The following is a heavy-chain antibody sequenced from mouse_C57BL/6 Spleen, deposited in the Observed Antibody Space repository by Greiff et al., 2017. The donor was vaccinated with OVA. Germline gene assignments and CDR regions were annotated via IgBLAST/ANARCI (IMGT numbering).Heavy chain of an antibody. V-gene: IGHV1-39*01. D-gene: IGHD2-5*01. J-gene: IGHJ4*01. CDR3: ASLYSNYDYYAMDY. CDR1: GYSFTDYN. Sequence: LQESGPELVKPGASVKISCKASGYSFTDYNMNWVKQSNGKSLEWIGVINPNYGTTSYNQKFKGKATLTVDQSSSTAYMQLNSLTSEDSAVYYCASLYSNYDYYAMDYWGQGTSVTVSS. CDR2: INPNYGTT.